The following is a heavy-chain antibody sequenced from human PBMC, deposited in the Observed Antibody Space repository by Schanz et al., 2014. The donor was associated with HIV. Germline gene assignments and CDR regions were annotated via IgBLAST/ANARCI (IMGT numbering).Heavy chain of an antibody. D-gene: IGHD4-17*01. CDR2: MNPNSGNT. CDR3: ARGERTVHDAFDI. J-gene: IGHJ3*02. V-gene: IGHV1-8*01. CDR1: GYTFTNYD. Sequence: QVQLVQSGAEVKKPGASVKVSCKTSGYTFTNYDINWVRKASGQGFEWMGWMNPNSGNTGYAQKFQGRVTMTGNTSISTAYMELTSLTSEDTAVYYCARGERTVHDAFDIWGQGTMVTVSS.